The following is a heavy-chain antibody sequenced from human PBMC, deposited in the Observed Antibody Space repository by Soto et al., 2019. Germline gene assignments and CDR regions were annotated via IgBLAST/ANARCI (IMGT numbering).Heavy chain of an antibody. CDR1: GGSISSGDYY. J-gene: IGHJ4*02. Sequence: QVQLQESGPGLVKPSQTLSLTCTVSGGSISSGDYYWCWIRQPPGKGLEWIGYIYYSGSTYYNPSLKSRVTIPLDTSKNQFSLKLSSVTAADTAVYYCATYTTVTTYYFDYWGQGTLVTVSS. V-gene: IGHV4-30-4*01. D-gene: IGHD4-4*01. CDR2: IYYSGST. CDR3: ATYTTVTTYYFDY.